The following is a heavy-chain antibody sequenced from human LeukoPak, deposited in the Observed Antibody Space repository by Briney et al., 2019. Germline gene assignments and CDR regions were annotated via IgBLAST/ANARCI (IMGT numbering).Heavy chain of an antibody. CDR1: GYTFTSYD. CDR3: ARAGYSGYDYYFDY. CDR2: MNPNSGNT. V-gene: IGHV1-8*01. J-gene: IGHJ4*02. Sequence: ASVKVSCTASGYTFTSYDINWVRQAPGQGLEWMGWMNPNSGNTDYAQKIQGRVTMTRNPSIRTAYMELSSLRSEDTAVYYCARAGYSGYDYYFDYWGQGTLVTVSS. D-gene: IGHD5-12*01.